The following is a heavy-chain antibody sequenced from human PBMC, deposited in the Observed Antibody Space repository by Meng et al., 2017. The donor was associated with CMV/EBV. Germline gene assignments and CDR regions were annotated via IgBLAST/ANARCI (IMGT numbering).Heavy chain of an antibody. CDR2: ISWNSGSI. Sequence: GGSLRLSCAASGFTFDDYAMHWVRQAPGKGLEWVSGISWNSGSIGYADSVKGRFTISRDNAKNSLYLQMNSLRAEDTALYYCAKDHDFWSGYSYYFDYWGQGTLVTSPQ. J-gene: IGHJ4*02. D-gene: IGHD3-3*01. CDR1: GFTFDDYA. V-gene: IGHV3-9*01. CDR3: AKDHDFWSGYSYYFDY.